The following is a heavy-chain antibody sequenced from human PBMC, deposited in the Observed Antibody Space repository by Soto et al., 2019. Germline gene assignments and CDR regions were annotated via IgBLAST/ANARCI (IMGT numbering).Heavy chain of an antibody. V-gene: IGHV3-23*01. CDR3: AKGLGGSGSLTPRVDF. CDR1: GFTFNNYA. Sequence: EVQLLESGGGLVQPGGSLRLSCAASGFTFNNYAMTWVRQAPGKGLEWVSAISGGGDTTSYADSVKGRFTVSGDGSKNTLYLQMSSPRAEDTALFYCAKGLGGSGSLTPRVDFWGQGTLVTVSS. J-gene: IGHJ4*02. CDR2: ISGGGDTT. D-gene: IGHD3-10*01.